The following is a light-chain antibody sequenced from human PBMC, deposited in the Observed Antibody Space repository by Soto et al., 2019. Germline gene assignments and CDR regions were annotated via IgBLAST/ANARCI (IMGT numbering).Light chain of an antibody. CDR1: QSVNSN. V-gene: IGKV3-15*01. CDR2: GAS. J-gene: IGKJ1*01. CDR3: QQYNTWHTWT. Sequence: EIVMTQSPATLSVSPGERATLSCRASQSVNSNLAWYQQKLGQAPRLLIYGASTRATGIPARFSGSGSGTEFTLTISSLQSEDFAVYYCQQYNTWHTWTFGQGTKVEIK.